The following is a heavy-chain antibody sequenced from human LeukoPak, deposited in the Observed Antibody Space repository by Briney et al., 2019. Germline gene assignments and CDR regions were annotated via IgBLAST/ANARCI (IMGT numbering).Heavy chain of an antibody. J-gene: IGHJ4*02. CDR2: INPDGSEI. V-gene: IGHV3-7*03. CDR3: ANCRDGYNLLDY. D-gene: IGHD5-24*01. CDR1: GFTFNNYW. Sequence: GGSLRLSCAASGFTFNNYWMSWVRQTPGKGLEWVANINPDGSEIYSVDSVKGRFTISRDNSKNTLYLQMNSLRAEDTAIYYCANCRDGYNLLDYWGQGTLVTVSS.